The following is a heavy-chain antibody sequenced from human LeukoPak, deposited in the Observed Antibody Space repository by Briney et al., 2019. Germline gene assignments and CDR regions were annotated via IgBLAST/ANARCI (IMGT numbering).Heavy chain of an antibody. V-gene: IGHV3-21*01. D-gene: IGHD6-13*01. CDR1: GFTFSSYS. CDR3: ARDKGSSWPYGTEDY. CDR2: ISSSSYI. J-gene: IGHJ4*02. Sequence: GGSLRLSCAASGFTFSSYSMNWVRQAPGKGLEWVSSISSSSYIYYADSVKGRFTISRDNAKNSLYLQMNSLRAEDTAVYYCARDKGSSWPYGTEDYWGQGTLVTVSS.